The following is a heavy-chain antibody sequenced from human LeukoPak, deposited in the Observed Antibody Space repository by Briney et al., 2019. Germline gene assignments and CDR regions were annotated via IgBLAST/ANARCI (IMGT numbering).Heavy chain of an antibody. CDR1: GFTFSSYS. D-gene: IGHD3-3*01. Sequence: PGGSLRLSCAASGFTFSSYSMNWVRQAPGKGLEWVSSISSSGSFIYYADSVKGRFTISRDNAKNSVYLQMNSLRAEDTAVYYCAKDHDFWSGLDYWGQGTLVTVSS. J-gene: IGHJ4*02. CDR2: ISSSGSFI. V-gene: IGHV3-21*01. CDR3: AKDHDFWSGLDY.